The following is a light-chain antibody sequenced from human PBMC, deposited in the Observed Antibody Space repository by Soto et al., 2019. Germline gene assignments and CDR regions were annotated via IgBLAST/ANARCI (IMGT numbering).Light chain of an antibody. V-gene: IGLV2-14*01. CDR1: SSDVGGYTY. CDR2: DVS. CDR3: ISYTSSSTPYV. J-gene: IGLJ1*01. Sequence: QSALTQPASVSGSPGQSITICCAGTSSDVGGYTYVSWYQQHPGKAPKLMIYDVSNRPSGVSNRFSGSKSGNTASLTISGLQAEDEADYYCISYTSSSTPYVFGGGTKLTVL.